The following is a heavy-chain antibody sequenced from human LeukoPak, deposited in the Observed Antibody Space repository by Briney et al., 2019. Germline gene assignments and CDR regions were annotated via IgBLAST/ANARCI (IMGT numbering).Heavy chain of an antibody. J-gene: IGHJ4*02. CDR1: GFTFTDYW. Sequence: GGSLRLSCTTSGFTFTDYWMTWVRQAPGKGLEWVANINQDGSKKFYVDSAKGRFTISRDNAKNALYLQMNSLRAEDTGVYFCARGQTLTFWGQGTLVTASS. V-gene: IGHV3-7*01. CDR2: INQDGSKK. CDR3: ARGQTLTF.